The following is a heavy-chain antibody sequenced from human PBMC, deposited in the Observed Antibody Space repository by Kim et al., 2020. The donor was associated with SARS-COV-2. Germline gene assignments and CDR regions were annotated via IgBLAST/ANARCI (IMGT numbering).Heavy chain of an antibody. Sequence: SETLSLTCTVSGGSISSGGYYWSWIRQHPGKGLEWIGYIYYSGSTYYNPSLKSRVTISVDTSKNQFSLKLSSVTAADTAVYYCASGYCSSTSCYVDAFDIWGQGTMVTVSS. CDR1: GGSISSGGYY. J-gene: IGHJ3*02. V-gene: IGHV4-31*03. CDR3: ASGYCSSTSCYVDAFDI. D-gene: IGHD2-2*01. CDR2: IYYSGST.